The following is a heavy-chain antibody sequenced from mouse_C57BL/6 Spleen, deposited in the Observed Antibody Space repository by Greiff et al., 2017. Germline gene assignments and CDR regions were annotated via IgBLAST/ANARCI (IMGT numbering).Heavy chain of an antibody. V-gene: IGHV1-55*01. J-gene: IGHJ3*01. CDR1: GYTFTSYW. CDR2: IYPGSGST. Sequence: QVQLQQPGAELVKPGASVKMSCKASGYTFTSYWITWVKQRPGQGLEWIGDIYPGSGSTNYNEKFKSKATLTVDTSSSTAYMQLSSLTSEDSAVYYCARGLGYYGSSSHFDYWGQGTLVTVSA. CDR3: ARGLGYYGSSSHFDY. D-gene: IGHD1-1*01.